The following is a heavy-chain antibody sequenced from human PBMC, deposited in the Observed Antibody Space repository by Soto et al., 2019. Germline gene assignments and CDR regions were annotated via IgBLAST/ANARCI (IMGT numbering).Heavy chain of an antibody. CDR3: ARLTYYYYYGMDV. CDR2: IYPGDSDT. J-gene: IGHJ6*02. V-gene: IGHV5-51*01. Sequence: LRLSCVASGFTFSNYVMHWVRQMPGKGLECMGIIYPGDSDTRYSPSFQGQVTISADKSISTAYLQWSSLKASDTAMYYCARLTYYYYYGMDVWGQGTTVTVSS. CDR1: GFTFSNYV.